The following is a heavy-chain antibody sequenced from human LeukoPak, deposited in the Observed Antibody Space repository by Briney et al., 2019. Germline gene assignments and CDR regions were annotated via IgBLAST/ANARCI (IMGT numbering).Heavy chain of an antibody. CDR1: GFTFSSYS. V-gene: IGHV3-48*01. CDR2: ISSSSGTI. D-gene: IGHD2-15*01. Sequence: GGSLRVSCAASGFTFSSYSMNWVRQAPGKGLEWVSYISSSSGTIYYTDSVKGRFTISRDNAKNSLYLQMNSLRAEDTAVYYCARDLVVAAANGDYWGQGTLVTVSS. CDR3: ARDLVVAAANGDY. J-gene: IGHJ4*02.